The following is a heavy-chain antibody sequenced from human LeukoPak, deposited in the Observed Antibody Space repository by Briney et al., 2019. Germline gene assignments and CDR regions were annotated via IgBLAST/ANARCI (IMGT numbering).Heavy chain of an antibody. Sequence: PGRSLRLSCAASGFTFSNYAMHWVRQAPGKGLEWVAFMSFDGGDKYYADSVKGRFTISRDNSKNTLYLQMNSLRFEDTAVYYCARDQPGTYTLSSTWGQGTLVTVSS. CDR3: ARDQPGTYTLSST. V-gene: IGHV3-30-3*01. CDR2: MSFDGGDK. D-gene: IGHD6-19*01. CDR1: GFTFSNYA. J-gene: IGHJ5*02.